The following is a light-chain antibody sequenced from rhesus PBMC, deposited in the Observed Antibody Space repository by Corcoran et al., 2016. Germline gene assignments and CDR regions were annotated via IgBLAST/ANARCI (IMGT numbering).Light chain of an antibody. J-gene: IGKJ2*01. CDR1: QSISSW. CDR3: LQYSSSPYS. CDR2: KAT. V-gene: IGKV1-22*01. Sequence: DIQMTQSPSSLSASVGDTVTITCRASQSISSWLAWYQQKPGKAPKLLIYKATSLQSGGPSRFSGSGSGTEFTLTISSLQPEDFATYYCLQYSSSPYSFGQGTKVEIK.